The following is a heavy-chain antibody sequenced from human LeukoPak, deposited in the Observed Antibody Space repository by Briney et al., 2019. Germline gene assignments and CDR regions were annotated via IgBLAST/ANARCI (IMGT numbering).Heavy chain of an antibody. CDR1: GFTVSSNY. J-gene: IGHJ6*02. Sequence: GGSLRLSCAASGFTVSSNYMSWVRQAPGKGLEWVSAISGSGGSTYYADSVKGRFTISRDNSKNTLYLQMNSLRAEDTAVYYCAKDTSVHGMDVWGQGTTVTVSS. CDR2: ISGSGGST. CDR3: AKDTSVHGMDV. V-gene: IGHV3-23*01. D-gene: IGHD4-17*01.